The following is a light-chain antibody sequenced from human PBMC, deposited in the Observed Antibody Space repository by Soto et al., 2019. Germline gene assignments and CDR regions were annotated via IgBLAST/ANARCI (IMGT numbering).Light chain of an antibody. V-gene: IGLV1-44*01. CDR1: SSNIGSNT. CDR3: AAWDDSLNGGV. Sequence: QSVLTQPPSASGTPGQRVTISCSGSSSNIGSNTVNWYQQLPGTAPKLLIYSNNQRPSGVPDRFSVSKSGTSASLAISGLQSEDEADYYCAAWDDSLNGGVFGGGTKLTVL. CDR2: SNN. J-gene: IGLJ2*01.